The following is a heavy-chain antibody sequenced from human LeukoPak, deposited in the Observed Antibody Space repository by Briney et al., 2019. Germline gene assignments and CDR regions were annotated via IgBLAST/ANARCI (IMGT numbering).Heavy chain of an antibody. CDR3: AKALSGGAFDI. D-gene: IGHD3-16*02. Sequence: GGSLRLSCAASGFTFSTYGMHWVRQAPGKGLEWVAVIWYGGSNKYYADSVKGRFTISRDNSKNTLYLQMNSLRAEDTAVYYCAKALSGGAFDIWGQGTMVTVSS. V-gene: IGHV3-30*02. J-gene: IGHJ3*02. CDR2: IWYGGSNK. CDR1: GFTFSTYG.